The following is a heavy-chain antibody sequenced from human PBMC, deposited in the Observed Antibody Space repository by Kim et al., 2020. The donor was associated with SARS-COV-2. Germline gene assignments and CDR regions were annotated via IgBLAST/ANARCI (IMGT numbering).Heavy chain of an antibody. CDR3: AVAGLKYYFDY. D-gene: IGHD5-12*01. Sequence: TKNSPKFQGRVTITRDTSASTAYMELSSLRSEDTAVYYCAVAGLKYYFDYWGQGTLVTVSS. V-gene: IGHV1-3*01. CDR2: T. J-gene: IGHJ4*02.